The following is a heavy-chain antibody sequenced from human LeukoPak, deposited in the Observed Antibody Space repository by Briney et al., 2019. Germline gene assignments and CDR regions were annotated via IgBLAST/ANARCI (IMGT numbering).Heavy chain of an antibody. Sequence: GRSLRLSCAASGLTFSSYGMHWLRQAPGKGLEWVAVIWYDGSNKYYADSVKGRFTISRDNSKNTLYLQMNSLRADDTAVYSCYALGTVPHAFDIWGQGTMVTVSS. J-gene: IGHJ3*02. D-gene: IGHD4-17*01. CDR2: IWYDGSNK. V-gene: IGHV3-33*01. CDR1: GLTFSSYG. CDR3: YALGTVPHAFDI.